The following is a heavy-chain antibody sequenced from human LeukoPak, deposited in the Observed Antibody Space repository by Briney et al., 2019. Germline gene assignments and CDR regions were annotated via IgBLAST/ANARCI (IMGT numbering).Heavy chain of an antibody. Sequence: PGGSLRLSCAASGFTVSSNYMSWVRQAPGKGLEWVSAISGSGGSTYYADSVKGRFTISRDNSKNTLYLQMNSLRAEDTAVYYCASNRDGGNSKGYYFDYWGQGTLVTVSS. V-gene: IGHV3-23*01. CDR3: ASNRDGGNSKGYYFDY. CDR1: GFTVSSNY. J-gene: IGHJ4*02. CDR2: ISGSGGST. D-gene: IGHD4-23*01.